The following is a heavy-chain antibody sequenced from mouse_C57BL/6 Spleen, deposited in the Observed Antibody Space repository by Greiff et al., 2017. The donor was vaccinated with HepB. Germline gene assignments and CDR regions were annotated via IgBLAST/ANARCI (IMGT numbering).Heavy chain of an antibody. CDR2: ISYSGST. J-gene: IGHJ3*01. Sequence: EVKLMESGPGMVKPSQSLSLTCTVTGYSITSGYDWHWIRHFPGNKLEWMGYISYSGSTNYNPSLKSRISITHDTSKNHFFLKLNSVTTEDTATYYCAREAYGSSFAYWGQGTLVTVSA. D-gene: IGHD1-1*01. CDR3: AREAYGSSFAY. V-gene: IGHV3-1*01. CDR1: GYSITSGYD.